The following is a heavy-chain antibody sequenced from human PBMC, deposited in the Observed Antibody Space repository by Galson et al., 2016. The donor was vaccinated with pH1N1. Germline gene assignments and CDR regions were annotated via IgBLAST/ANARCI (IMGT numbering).Heavy chain of an antibody. D-gene: IGHD3-3*01. CDR3: ARESLEWLTISGHRVELNWFDS. J-gene: IGHJ5*01. CDR1: GGSISSDSDY. V-gene: IGHV4-61*02. CDR2: VSGTGTT. Sequence: TLSLTCTVSGGSISSDSDYWTWIRQPAGKGLEWIGRVSGTGTTNYNPSLKSRVTISIDTSKNQFSLKMASVTAADTAVYFCARESLEWLTISGHRVELNWFDSWGQGTLVTVSS.